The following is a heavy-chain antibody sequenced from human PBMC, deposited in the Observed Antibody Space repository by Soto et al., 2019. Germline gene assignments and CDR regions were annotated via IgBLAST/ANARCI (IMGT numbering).Heavy chain of an antibody. CDR3: AREGYCSSGSCALYSHEYFGMDV. CDR1: GFAFIGYF. J-gene: IGHJ6*02. Sequence: QVQLVQSGAEVKKPGASVMVSCKTSGFAFIGYFLHWVRQAPGQGPEWMGWINPNNGGTKYAQKFEGRVTMTRDTSISTGYMELTSLTSDDTAVYYCAREGYCSSGSCALYSHEYFGMDVWGQGTTVTVSS. V-gene: IGHV1-2*02. CDR2: INPNNGGT. D-gene: IGHD2-15*01.